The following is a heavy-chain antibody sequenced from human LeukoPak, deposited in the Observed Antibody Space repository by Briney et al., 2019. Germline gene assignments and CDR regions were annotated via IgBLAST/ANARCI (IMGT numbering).Heavy chain of an antibody. CDR3: ARGIYSYDLDY. D-gene: IGHD5-18*01. Sequence: GGSLRLSCAASGFTVSSKDMSWVRQAPGKGLEWVSYISSSSSTIYYADSVKGRFTISRDNAKNSLYLQMNSLRAEDTAVYYCARGIYSYDLDYWGQGTLVTVSS. CDR1: GFTVSSKD. J-gene: IGHJ4*02. CDR2: ISSSSSTI. V-gene: IGHV3-48*04.